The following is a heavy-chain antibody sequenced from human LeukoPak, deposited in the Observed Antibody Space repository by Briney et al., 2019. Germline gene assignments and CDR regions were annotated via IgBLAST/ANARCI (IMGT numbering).Heavy chain of an antibody. V-gene: IGHV1-24*01. CDR1: GYTFTSYG. D-gene: IGHD3-10*01. CDR2: FDPEDGET. Sequence: ASVKVSCKASGYTFTSYGISWVRQAPGQGLEWMGGFDPEDGETIYAQKFQGRVTMTEDTSTDTAYMELSSLRSEDTAVYYCATGGDYYGSGSYYGYWGQGTLVTVSS. CDR3: ATGGDYYGSGSYYGY. J-gene: IGHJ4*02.